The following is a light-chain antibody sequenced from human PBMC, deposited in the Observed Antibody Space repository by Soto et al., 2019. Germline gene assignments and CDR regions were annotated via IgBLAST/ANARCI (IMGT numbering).Light chain of an antibody. J-gene: IGKJ3*01. CDR2: DAS. V-gene: IGKV1-5*01. CDR3: QQYQSYSET. CDR1: QSVSTR. Sequence: DIQMTQSPSTLSASVGDRVTITCRASQSVSTRLAWYQQKPGKAPKLLIYDASSLQTGVPSRFSGSGSGAKFTLTISSLQPDDFATYYCQQYQSYSETFGHGT.